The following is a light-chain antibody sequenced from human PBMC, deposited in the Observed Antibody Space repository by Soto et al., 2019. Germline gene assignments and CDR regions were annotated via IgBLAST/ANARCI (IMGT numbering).Light chain of an antibody. Sequence: QSALTQPASVSGSPGQSITISCTGTSSDVGGYNYVSWYQQHPGKAPKLMIYEVSNRPSGVSNHFSGSKSGNTASLTISGLQAEDEGDYYCSSYTSSSTDVFGTGTKLTVL. CDR1: SSDVGGYNY. CDR2: EVS. J-gene: IGLJ1*01. V-gene: IGLV2-14*01. CDR3: SSYTSSSTDV.